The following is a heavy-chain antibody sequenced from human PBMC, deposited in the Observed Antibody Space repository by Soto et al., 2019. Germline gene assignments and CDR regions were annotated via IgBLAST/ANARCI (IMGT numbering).Heavy chain of an antibody. CDR1: GFTFSSYG. J-gene: IGHJ4*02. CDR2: ISYDGSRT. V-gene: IGHV3-30*03. Sequence: PEGSLRLSCAASGFTFSSYGMHWVRQAPGKGLEWVAVISYDGSRTSYADSVTGRFTISRDNAKNTLYLQMNSLRVEDTALYYCARETYRGFYFDYWGQGTLVTVSS. D-gene: IGHD4-4*01. CDR3: ARETYRGFYFDY.